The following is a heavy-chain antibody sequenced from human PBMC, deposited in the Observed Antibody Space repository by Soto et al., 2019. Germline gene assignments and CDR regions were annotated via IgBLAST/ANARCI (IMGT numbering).Heavy chain of an antibody. J-gene: IGHJ4*02. D-gene: IGHD3-16*01. Sequence: QVQLVQSGGEVKNPGASVKVSCKTSGYTFTTYGISWVRQAPGQGLEWVGWISAYSGKTHYAQEFQGKVTMTTDTSTNTAYLELRSLRSDDTAVYYCARDPYLGDHQYWGQGTLVTVSS. CDR2: ISAYSGKT. CDR1: GYTFTTYG. CDR3: ARDPYLGDHQY. V-gene: IGHV1-18*01.